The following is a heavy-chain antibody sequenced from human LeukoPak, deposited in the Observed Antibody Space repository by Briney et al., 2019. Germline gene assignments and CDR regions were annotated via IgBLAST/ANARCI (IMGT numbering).Heavy chain of an antibody. J-gene: IGHJ4*02. CDR2: ITWEGEYT. Sequence: PGGSLRLSCAASGFNFRDYTMQWVRHAPGKGLEWLSLITWEGEYTSYADSVKGRFTISRDNTRNSLFLQMNSLRTEDTALYFCAKVRGGGDWDFFDSWGLGTLVTVSS. CDR1: GFNFRDYT. D-gene: IGHD2-21*02. CDR3: AKVRGGGDWDFFDS. V-gene: IGHV3-43*01.